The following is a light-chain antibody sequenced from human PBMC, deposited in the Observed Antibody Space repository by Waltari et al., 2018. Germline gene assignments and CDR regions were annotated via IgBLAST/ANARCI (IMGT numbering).Light chain of an antibody. V-gene: IGLV1-40*01. J-gene: IGLJ2*01. Sequence: QSVLTQPPSVSGAPGQRVTISCTGSSSNIGAGYDVPWYQQLPATVPKLLIYGNSNRPAGVPDRFSGSKSGTSASLAITGLQAEDEADYYCQSYDSSLSGGVFGGGTKLTVL. CDR3: QSYDSSLSGGV. CDR2: GNS. CDR1: SSNIGAGYD.